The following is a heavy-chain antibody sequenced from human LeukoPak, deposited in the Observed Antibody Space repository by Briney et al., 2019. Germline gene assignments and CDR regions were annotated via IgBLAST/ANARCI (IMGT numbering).Heavy chain of an antibody. CDR2: ISGSGGST. V-gene: IGHV3-23*01. CDR3: AKGLRFTLATYFDY. D-gene: IGHD3-3*01. CDR1: GFTFSSYA. J-gene: IGHJ4*02. Sequence: GGSLRLSCAASGFTFSSYAMSWVRQAPGKGLEWVSAISGSGGSTYYADSVKGRFTISRDNSKNTLYPQMNSLRAEDTAVYYCAKGLRFTLATYFDYWGQGTLVTVSS.